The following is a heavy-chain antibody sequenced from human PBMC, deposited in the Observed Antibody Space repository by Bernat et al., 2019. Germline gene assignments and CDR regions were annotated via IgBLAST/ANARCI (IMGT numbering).Heavy chain of an antibody. Sequence: EVQLLESGGGLVQPGGSLRLSCAASGFTFSSYAMSWVRQAPGKGLEWVSTISGSGGSTYYADSVKGRFTISRDNSKNTLYLQMNSLRAEDTAVYYCAKDVEYSSSSFLFDYWGQGTLVTVSS. CDR2: ISGSGGST. V-gene: IGHV3-23*01. J-gene: IGHJ4*02. CDR3: AKDVEYSSSSFLFDY. D-gene: IGHD6-6*01. CDR1: GFTFSSYA.